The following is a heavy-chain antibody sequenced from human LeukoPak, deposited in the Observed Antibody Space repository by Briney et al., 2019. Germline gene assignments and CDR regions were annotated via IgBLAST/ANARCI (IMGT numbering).Heavy chain of an antibody. Sequence: SETLSLTCTVSGGSISSSSYYWGWIRQPPGKGLEWIGSIYYSGSTYYNPSLKSRVTISVDTSKNQFSLKLSSVTAADTAVYYCARLPPLYSSRGYYFDYWGQGTLVTVSS. CDR3: ARLPPLYSSRGYYFDY. CDR1: GGSISSSSYY. J-gene: IGHJ4*02. CDR2: IYYSGST. V-gene: IGHV4-39*01. D-gene: IGHD6-13*01.